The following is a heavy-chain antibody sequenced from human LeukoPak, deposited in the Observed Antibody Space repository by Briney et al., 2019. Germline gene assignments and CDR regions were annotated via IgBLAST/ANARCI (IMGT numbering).Heavy chain of an antibody. CDR1: GYSISSGYY. D-gene: IGHD1-26*01. J-gene: IGHJ6*03. CDR3: ARVVATVSPYYYYMDV. V-gene: IGHV4-38-2*02. CDR2: IYHSGRT. Sequence: SETLSLTCTVSGYSISSGYYWGWIRQPPGKELVGIGFIYHSGRTYDNPGLNSRVTISVDKSKKQFSLKLSSLTAADTSVYYCARVVATVSPYYYYMDVWGKGTTVTVSS.